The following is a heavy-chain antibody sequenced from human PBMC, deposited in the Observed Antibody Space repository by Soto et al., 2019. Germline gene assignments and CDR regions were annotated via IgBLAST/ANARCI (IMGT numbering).Heavy chain of an antibody. J-gene: IGHJ6*02. CDR1: GFTFSGFY. CDR2: IKPNTDDT. V-gene: IGHV1-2*02. D-gene: IGHD2-15*01. Sequence: GASVKVSCKPSGFTFSGFYLHWVLQAPGRGLEWMGWIKPNTDDTGYAQKFQGRVTLTWDTSSSAGYMDLSRLRSDDTAVYYCARSPYSLEGDGQHYYYGMDLWGLGTTVTVSS. CDR3: ARSPYSLEGDGQHYYYGMDL.